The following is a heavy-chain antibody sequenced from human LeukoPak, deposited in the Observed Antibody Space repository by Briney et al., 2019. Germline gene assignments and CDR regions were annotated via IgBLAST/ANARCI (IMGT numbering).Heavy chain of an antibody. CDR1: GGNFGNYV. Sequence: SVKVSCKASGGNFGNYVIHWVRQAPGQGLEWMGRITPFFGAANYAQTFQDRVTFTADKITNTAYMQISSLKSEDTAVYFCARDTNEEYSSSSDGLAVWGQGTTVTVSS. J-gene: IGHJ6*02. D-gene: IGHD6-6*01. V-gene: IGHV1-69*06. CDR2: ITPFFGAA. CDR3: ARDTNEEYSSSSDGLAV.